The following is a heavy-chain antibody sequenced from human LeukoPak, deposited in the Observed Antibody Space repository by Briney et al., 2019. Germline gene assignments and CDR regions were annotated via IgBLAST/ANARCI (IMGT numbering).Heavy chain of an antibody. CDR3: ARVFDS. J-gene: IGHJ4*02. Sequence: PSETLSLTCTVSGVSVSTSDYYWGWLRQSPVKGLEWIGDVFYTGKTNYNPSLRGRATISIDTSKNQFSLKLTYVTAADSAVYYCARVFDSWGQGTLVTVSS. V-gene: IGHV4-39*07. CDR1: GVSVSTSDYY. CDR2: VFYTGKT.